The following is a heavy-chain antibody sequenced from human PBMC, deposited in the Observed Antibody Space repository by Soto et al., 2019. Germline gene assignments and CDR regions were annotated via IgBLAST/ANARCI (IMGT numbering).Heavy chain of an antibody. D-gene: IGHD2-2*01. J-gene: IGHJ5*02. Sequence: ASVKVSSKASLYTFPDHFLHLVRQDPGQGPEWVGWINPDSGGTIYAQKFRGRVTLTRDTSINTAYMELSGLRSDDTAVYYCARDAVSRLGFSGTRCYVVNCFDPWGQGTLVTVSS. CDR1: LYTFPDHF. CDR3: ARDAVSRLGFSGTRCYVVNCFDP. CDR2: INPDSGGT. V-gene: IGHV1-2*02.